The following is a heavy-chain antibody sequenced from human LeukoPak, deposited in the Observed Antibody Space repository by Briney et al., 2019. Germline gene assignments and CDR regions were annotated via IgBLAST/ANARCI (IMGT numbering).Heavy chain of an antibody. CDR1: GYSFTNYW. CDR3: ARWSYSGYDELPFDY. Sequence: GESLKISCKGSGYSFTNYWIGWVRQMPGKGLKWMGIIYPGDSDARYSPSFQGQVTISADKSISTAYLQWSSLKASDTAMYYCARWSYSGYDELPFDYWGQGTLVTVSS. D-gene: IGHD5-12*01. J-gene: IGHJ4*02. CDR2: IYPGDSDA. V-gene: IGHV5-51*01.